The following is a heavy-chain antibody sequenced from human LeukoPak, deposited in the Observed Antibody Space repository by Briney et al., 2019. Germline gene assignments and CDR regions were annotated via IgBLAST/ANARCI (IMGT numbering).Heavy chain of an antibody. D-gene: IGHD1-26*01. V-gene: IGHV4-34*01. CDR3: ARHSGSYYYSYFDY. J-gene: IGHJ4*02. CDR2: INHSGST. Sequence: PSETLSLTCAVYGGSFSGYYWSWIRQPPGKGLEWIGEINHSGSTNYNPSLKSRVTISVDTSKNQFSLKLSSVTAADTAVYYCARHSGSYYYSYFDYWGQGTLVTVSS. CDR1: GGSFSGYY.